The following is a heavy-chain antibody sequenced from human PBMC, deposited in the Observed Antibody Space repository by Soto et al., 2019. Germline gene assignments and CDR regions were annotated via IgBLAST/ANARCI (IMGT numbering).Heavy chain of an antibody. D-gene: IGHD6-13*01. V-gene: IGHV3-30*18. J-gene: IGHJ5*02. CDR2: ISYDENTR. CDR3: AKEVLAAGQGWFDP. Sequence: QVQLLESGGGVVQPGRSLRLSCEASGFTFSTYGMHWVRQAPGKGLEWVAIISYDENTRYYADSLKGRFTISRDNSKNTLDLDIRNVTPEDTAVYYCAKEVLAAGQGWFDPWGQGTLVTVSS. CDR1: GFTFSTYG.